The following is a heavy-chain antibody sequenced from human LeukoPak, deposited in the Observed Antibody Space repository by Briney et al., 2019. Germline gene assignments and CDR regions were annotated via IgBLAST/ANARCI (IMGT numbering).Heavy chain of an antibody. CDR3: GRDSRWAQPDY. D-gene: IGHD5-24*01. V-gene: IGHV3-23*01. Sequence: GGSLRLSCAASGFTFSSYAMSWVRQAPGKGLVWVSGITGSGGSTYYADSVKGRFTISRDNSKNTVYLQINSLTAEDTAVYFCGRDSRWAQPDYWGQGTLVTVSS. CDR1: GFTFSSYA. J-gene: IGHJ4*02. CDR2: ITGSGGST.